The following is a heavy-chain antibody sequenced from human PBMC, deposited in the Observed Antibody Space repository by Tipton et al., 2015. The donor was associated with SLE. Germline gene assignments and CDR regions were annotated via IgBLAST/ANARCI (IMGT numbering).Heavy chain of an antibody. D-gene: IGHD3-16*01. Sequence: SLRLSCAASGFTLSSYGIHWVRQAPGKGLEWVAFMRYHGRDIYYADFVEGRFTISRDISKNTLYLHMNSLRVEETAVYYGVKEGGDYWGQGTQVNVSS. CDR3: VKEGGDY. V-gene: IGHV3-30*02. CDR1: GFTLSSYG. CDR2: MRYHGRDI. J-gene: IGHJ4*02.